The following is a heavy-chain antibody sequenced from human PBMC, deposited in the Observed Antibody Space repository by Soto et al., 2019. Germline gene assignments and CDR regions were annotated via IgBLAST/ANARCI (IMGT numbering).Heavy chain of an antibody. V-gene: IGHV1-3*01. J-gene: IGHJ4*02. CDR2: INAGNGNT. CDR1: GYTFTSYA. D-gene: IGHD3-22*01. CDR3: ARCLVYYDSSGHLDY. Sequence: VASVKVSCKASGYTFTSYAMHWVRQAPGQRLEWMGWINAGNGNTKYSQKFQGRVTITRDTSASTAYMELSSLRSEDTAVYYCARCLVYYDSSGHLDYWGQGTLVTVSS.